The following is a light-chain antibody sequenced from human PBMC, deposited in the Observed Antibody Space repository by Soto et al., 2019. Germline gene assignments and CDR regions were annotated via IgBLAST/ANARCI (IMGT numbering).Light chain of an antibody. CDR2: KAS. J-gene: IGKJ2*01. CDR3: QQYNSYRMYT. V-gene: IGKV1-5*03. CDR1: QSIHSW. Sequence: DIQMTQSPSTLSASVGDRVTITCRAIQSIHSWLAWYQQKPGKAPKPLIYKASSLESGVPSRFSASGSGTEFTLTISRLQPDDFATYYCQQYNSYRMYTFGQGTKLEIK.